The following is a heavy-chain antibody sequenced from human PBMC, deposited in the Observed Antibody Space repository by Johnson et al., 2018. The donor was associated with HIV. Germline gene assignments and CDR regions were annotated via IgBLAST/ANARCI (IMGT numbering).Heavy chain of an antibody. J-gene: IGHJ3*02. D-gene: IGHD1-14*01. Sequence: QPGWSLRLSCAASGFTFSSYAMHWVRQAPGKGLVYFSRMSSNGGGTCYGRSVNDRCSISRDHARNSLYLQMNSLRAVDTALYSCARDGGGPQPYDAFDIWGQGTMVTVSS. V-gene: IGHV3-64*01. CDR3: ARDGGGPQPYDAFDI. CDR1: GFTFSSYA. CDR2: MSSNGGGT.